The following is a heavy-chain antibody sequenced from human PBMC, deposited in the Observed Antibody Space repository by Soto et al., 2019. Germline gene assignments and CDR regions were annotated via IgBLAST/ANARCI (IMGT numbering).Heavy chain of an antibody. J-gene: IGHJ4*02. V-gene: IGHV3-23*01. Sequence: GGSLRLSCAASGFTFSSYAMSWVRQAPGKGLEWVSAISGSGGSTYYADSVKGRFTISRDNSKNTLYLQMNSLRAEDTAVYYCAKEATMVRGVIITVFPLDYWGQGTLVTVSS. D-gene: IGHD3-10*01. CDR3: AKEATMVRGVIITVFPLDY. CDR1: GFTFSSYA. CDR2: ISGSGGST.